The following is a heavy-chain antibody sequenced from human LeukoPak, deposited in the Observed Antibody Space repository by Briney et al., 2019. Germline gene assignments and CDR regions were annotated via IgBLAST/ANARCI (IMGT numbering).Heavy chain of an antibody. V-gene: IGHV3-30*18. Sequence: GGSLRLSCAASGFTFNNYAMHWVRQAPGEGLEWVALISYDGSKKKYADSVKGRFTISRDNSKNTLYLQMMSLRAEDTALFYCAKYNIHCTSSSCYSGNYAMDVWGKGTTVTVSS. CDR2: ISYDGSKK. CDR3: AKYNIHCTSSSCYSGNYAMDV. D-gene: IGHD2-2*01. J-gene: IGHJ6*04. CDR1: GFTFNNYA.